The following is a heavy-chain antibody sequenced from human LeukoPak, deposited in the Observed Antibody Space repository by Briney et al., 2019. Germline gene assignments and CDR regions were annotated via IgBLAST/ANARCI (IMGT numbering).Heavy chain of an antibody. CDR1: GFTFSSYA. D-gene: IGHD3-3*01. CDR3: ANSASVSDFWSGFDY. V-gene: IGHV3-30-3*01. J-gene: IGHJ4*02. Sequence: GGSLRLSCAASGFTFSSYAMHWVRQAPGKGLEWVAVISYDGSNKYYADSVKGRFTISRDNSKNTLYLQMNSLRAEDTAVYYCANSASVSDFWSGFDYWGQGTLVTVSS. CDR2: ISYDGSNK.